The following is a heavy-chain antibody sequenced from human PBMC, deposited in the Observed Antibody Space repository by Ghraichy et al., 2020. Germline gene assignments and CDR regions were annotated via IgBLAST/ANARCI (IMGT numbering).Heavy chain of an antibody. CDR3: ARDRFMITWSLDY. CDR2: ISSNGGST. V-gene: IGHV3-64*01. J-gene: IGHJ4*02. Sequence: GGSLRLSCAASGFTFSSYAMHWVRQAPGKGLEYVSAISSNGGSTYYANSVKGRFTISRDNSKNTLYLQMGSLRAEDMAVYYCARDRFMITWSLDYWGQGTLVTVSS. CDR1: GFTFSSYA. D-gene: IGHD3-16*01.